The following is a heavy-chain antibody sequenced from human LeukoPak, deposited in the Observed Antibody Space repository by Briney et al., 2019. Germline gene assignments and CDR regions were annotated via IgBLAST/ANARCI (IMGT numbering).Heavy chain of an antibody. D-gene: IGHD5-18*01. Sequence: SGTLSLTCAVSGGSISSSNWWSWVRQPPGKGLEWIGEIYHSGSTNYNPSLKSRVTISVDKSKNQVSLKLSSVTAADTAVYYCARGAGEQLWFYFDYWGQGTLVTVSS. CDR1: GGSISSSNW. J-gene: IGHJ4*02. CDR3: ARGAGEQLWFYFDY. V-gene: IGHV4-4*02. CDR2: IYHSGST.